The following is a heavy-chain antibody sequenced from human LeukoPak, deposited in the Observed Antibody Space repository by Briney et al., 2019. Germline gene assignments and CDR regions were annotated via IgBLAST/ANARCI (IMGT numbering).Heavy chain of an antibody. CDR3: ARDRVVYYDFWSGYYETDY. CDR1: GFTFSSYS. V-gene: IGHV3-21*01. D-gene: IGHD3-3*01. Sequence: GGSLRLSCAASGFTFSSYSMNWVRQAPGKGLEWVSSISSSSSYIYYADSVKGRFTISRDNAKNSLYLQMNSLRAEDTAVYYCARDRVVYYDFWSGYYETDYWGQGTLVTVSS. J-gene: IGHJ4*02. CDR2: ISSSSSYI.